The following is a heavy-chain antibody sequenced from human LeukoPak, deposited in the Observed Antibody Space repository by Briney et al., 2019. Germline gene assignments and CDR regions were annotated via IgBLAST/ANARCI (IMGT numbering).Heavy chain of an antibody. V-gene: IGHV3-23*01. J-gene: IGHJ5*02. CDR2: ISGSGGST. CDR3: TTDMVRGVLPLHR. Sequence: PGGSLRLSCAASGFTFSSYAMSWVRQAPGKGLEWVSAISGSGGSTYYADSVKGRFTISRDNSKNTLYLQMNSLKTEDTAVYYCTTDMVRGVLPLHRWGQGTLVTVSS. CDR1: GFTFSSYA. D-gene: IGHD3-10*01.